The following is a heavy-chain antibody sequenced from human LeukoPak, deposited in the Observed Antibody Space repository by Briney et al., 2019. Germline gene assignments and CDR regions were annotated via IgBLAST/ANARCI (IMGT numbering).Heavy chain of an antibody. J-gene: IGHJ3*02. V-gene: IGHV4-39*07. CDR1: GGSISSSSYY. CDR2: IYYSGNT. Sequence: SETLSLTCTVSGGSISSSSYYWVWVRQPPGKGLEWIGSIYYSGNTYYNPSLKSRVTISVDTSNNQFSLNLRSVTAADTAVYYCATTTSGGDAFDIWGQGTMVTVSS. CDR3: ATTTSGGDAFDI. D-gene: IGHD1-26*01.